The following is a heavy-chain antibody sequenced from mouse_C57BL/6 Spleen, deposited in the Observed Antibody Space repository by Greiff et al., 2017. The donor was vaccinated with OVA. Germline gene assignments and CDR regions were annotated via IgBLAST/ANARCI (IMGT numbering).Heavy chain of an antibody. CDR3: AISYDYDGYYFDY. CDR2: IDPSDSET. CDR1: GYTFTSYW. D-gene: IGHD2-4*01. V-gene: IGHV1-52*01. Sequence: QVQLKQPGAELVRPGSSVKLSCKASGYTFTSYWLHWVKQRPIQGLEWIVNIDPSDSETHYNQKFKDKATLTVDKSSSTAYMQLSSLTSEDSAVYYCAISYDYDGYYFDYWGQGTTLTVSS. J-gene: IGHJ2*01.